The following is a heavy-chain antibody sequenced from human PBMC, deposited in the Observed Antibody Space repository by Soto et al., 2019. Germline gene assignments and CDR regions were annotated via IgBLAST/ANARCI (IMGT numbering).Heavy chain of an antibody. J-gene: IGHJ6*02. V-gene: IGHV1-69*13. CDR2: IIPIFGTA. Sequence: SVKVSCKASGGTFSSYAISWVRQAPGQGLEWMGGIIPIFGTANYAQKFQGRVTITADESTSTAYMELSSLRSEDTAVYYCARRQAHYDFWSGYYHYYYYGMDVWGQGNTVTVSS. CDR3: ARRQAHYDFWSGYYHYYYYGMDV. D-gene: IGHD3-3*01. CDR1: GGTFSSYA.